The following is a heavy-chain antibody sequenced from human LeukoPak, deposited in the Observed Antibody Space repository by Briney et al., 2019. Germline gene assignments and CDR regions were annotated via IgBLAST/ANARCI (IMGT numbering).Heavy chain of an antibody. D-gene: IGHD2-2*01. CDR3: ARHLVAAVFRIDP. CDR1: GGSISSYY. V-gene: IGHV4-59*08. CDR2: VHYSGST. Sequence: PSETLSLTCTVSGGSISSYYWSWIRQPPGKGLEWIGYVHYSGSTNYNPSLKSRVTISVDTSKNQFSLKLSSVTAADTAVYYCARHLVAAVFRIDPWGQGTLVTVSS. J-gene: IGHJ5*02.